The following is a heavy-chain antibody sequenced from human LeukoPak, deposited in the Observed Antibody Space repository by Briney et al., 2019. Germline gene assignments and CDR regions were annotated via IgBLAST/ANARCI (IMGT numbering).Heavy chain of an antibody. CDR1: GFIVSNYY. CDR3: TREFGSGTFD. D-gene: IGHD2-2*01. V-gene: IGHV3-53*01. J-gene: IGHJ4*02. Sequence: PGGSLRLSCAVSGFIVSNYYMNWVRQAPGKGLECVSVIYNGGATYYADSVKGRFTISRDNSKNTLYLQMNGLRAEDTAMYFCTREFGSGTFDWFQGTLVTVSS. CDR2: IYNGGAT.